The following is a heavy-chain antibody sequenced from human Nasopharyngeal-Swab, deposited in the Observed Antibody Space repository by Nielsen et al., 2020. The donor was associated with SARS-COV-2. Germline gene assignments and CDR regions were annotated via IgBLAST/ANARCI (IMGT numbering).Heavy chain of an antibody. CDR2: ISPDGGQK. J-gene: IGHJ4*02. CDR1: GFTFSSYS. Sequence: GGSLRLSCAASGFTFSSYSMNWARQAPGKGLEWVANISPDGGQKYYADSVKGRFTISRDNAKNSLYLQMNSLRADDTALYYCADPPFSEYWGQGTLVTVSS. V-gene: IGHV3-7*05. CDR3: ADPPFSEY.